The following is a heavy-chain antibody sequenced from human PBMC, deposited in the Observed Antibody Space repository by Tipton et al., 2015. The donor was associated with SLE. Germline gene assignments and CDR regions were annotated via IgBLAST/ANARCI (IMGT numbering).Heavy chain of an antibody. CDR3: ARARTTVVNLDY. CDR1: GGSFSGYY. CDR2: IYYSGST. J-gene: IGHJ4*02. V-gene: IGHV4-59*01. D-gene: IGHD4-23*01. Sequence: LRLSCAVYGGSFSGYYWGWIRQPPGKGLEWIGYIYYSGSTNCNPSLKSRVTISVDTSKNQFSLKLSSVTAADTAVYYCARARTTVVNLDYWGQGTLVTVSS.